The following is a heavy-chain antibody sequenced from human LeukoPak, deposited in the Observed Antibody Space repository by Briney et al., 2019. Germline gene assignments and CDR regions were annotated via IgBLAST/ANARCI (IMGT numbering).Heavy chain of an antibody. CDR3: ARNGAPVVTAITPYYYYMDV. J-gene: IGHJ6*03. Sequence: GGSLRLSCAASGFTFSNYWMSWVRQAPGKGLEWVGNIKQDGSEKYYVDSVKGRFTISRDNARNSLYLQMNSLRAEDTAVYYCARNGAPVVTAITPYYYYMDVWGKGTTVTVSS. CDR2: IKQDGSEK. CDR1: GFTFSNYW. D-gene: IGHD2-21*02. V-gene: IGHV3-7*01.